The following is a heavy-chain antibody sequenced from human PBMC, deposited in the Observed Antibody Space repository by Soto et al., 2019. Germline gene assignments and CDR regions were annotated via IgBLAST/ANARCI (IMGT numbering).Heavy chain of an antibody. V-gene: IGHV3-21*01. Sequence: EVQLAEAGGGLVKPGGSLRLSCAASGFSFSDYTMNWFRQAPGKGLEWVSSITGSSDYTYYSDSVTGRFTISRDNTNNLLFLQMNSLGGEDTAVYYCARDHEYTSAWSHGMDVWGQGTTVTVSS. J-gene: IGHJ6*02. D-gene: IGHD6-19*01. CDR3: ARDHEYTSAWSHGMDV. CDR1: GFSFSDYT. CDR2: ITGSSDYT.